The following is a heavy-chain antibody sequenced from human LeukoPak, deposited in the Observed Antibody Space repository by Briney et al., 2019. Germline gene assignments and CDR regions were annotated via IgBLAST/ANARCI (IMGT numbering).Heavy chain of an antibody. V-gene: IGHV4-34*01. CDR2: INHSGST. Sequence: SETLSLTCAVYGGSFSGYYWSWIRQPPGKGLEWIGEINHSGSTNYNPSLKSRVTMSVDTSKNQFSLKLSSVTAADTAVYYCARVRDSRFSRFQNWFDPWGQGTLVTVSS. D-gene: IGHD2-21*02. CDR1: GGSFSGYY. J-gene: IGHJ5*02. CDR3: ARVRDSRFSRFQNWFDP.